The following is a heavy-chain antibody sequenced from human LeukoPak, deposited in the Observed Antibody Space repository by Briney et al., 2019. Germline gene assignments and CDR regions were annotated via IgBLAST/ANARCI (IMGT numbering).Heavy chain of an antibody. D-gene: IGHD2-2*01. Sequence: SETLSLTCTVSGASINSVDKNWSWIRQSPGGGLEGIGNNFYTGTTYSNPSLKGRANIAIDTSKSQFSLRLSSLSAADTAVYYCARVGCVTTTCFLDGHFESWGQGTLVTVSS. CDR2: NFYTGTT. CDR1: GASINSVDKN. J-gene: IGHJ4*02. V-gene: IGHV4-30-4*08. CDR3: ARVGCVTTTCFLDGHFES.